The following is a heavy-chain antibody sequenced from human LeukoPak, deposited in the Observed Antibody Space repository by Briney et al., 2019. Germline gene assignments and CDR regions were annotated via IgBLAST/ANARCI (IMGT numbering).Heavy chain of an antibody. V-gene: IGHV3-48*04. CDR3: ARDLGLYDYGGNIDY. CDR2: ISGSSRTM. D-gene: IGHD4-23*01. Sequence: GGSLRLSCAASGFTFSSYSMHWIRQAPGKGLEWVSYISGSSRTMYYADSVKGRFTISRDNAKNSLYLQMNSLRAEDTAVYYCARDLGLYDYGGNIDYWGQGTLVTVSS. J-gene: IGHJ4*02. CDR1: GFTFSSYS.